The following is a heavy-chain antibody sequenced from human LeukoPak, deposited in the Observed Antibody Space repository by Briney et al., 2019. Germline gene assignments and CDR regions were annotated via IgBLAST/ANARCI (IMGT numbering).Heavy chain of an antibody. J-gene: IGHJ4*02. D-gene: IGHD3-22*01. V-gene: IGHV4-34*01. CDR3: ASADHYYDSSGYYEPVY. CDR2: INHSGST. CDR1: GGSFSGYY. Sequence: SETLSLTCAVYGGSFSGYYWSWTRQPPGKGLERIGEINHSGSTNYNPSLKSRVTISVDTSKNQFSLKLSSVTAADTAVYYCASADHYYDSSGYYEPVYWGQGTLVTVSS.